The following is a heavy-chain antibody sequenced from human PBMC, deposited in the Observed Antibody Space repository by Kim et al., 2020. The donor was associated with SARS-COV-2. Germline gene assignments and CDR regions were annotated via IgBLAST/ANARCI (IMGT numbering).Heavy chain of an antibody. D-gene: IGHD6-13*01. CDR3: ATRASAAGTY. V-gene: IGHV3-23*01. J-gene: IGHJ4*02. Sequence: KYHQAPPKGRFTISSDSSKNTLYLQMNSLRAEDTAVYYCATRASAAGTYWGQGTLVTVSS. CDR2: K.